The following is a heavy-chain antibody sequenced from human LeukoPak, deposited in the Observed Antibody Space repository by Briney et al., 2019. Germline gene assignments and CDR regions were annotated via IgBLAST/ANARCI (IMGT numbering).Heavy chain of an antibody. CDR3: ARGPIWGGSDY. CDR1: GVTFNSYA. CDR2: IITVFGTV. V-gene: IGHV1-69*13. J-gene: IGHJ4*02. Sequence: SVKVSCKASGVTFNSYAGNWVRQAPGQGLEWMGGIITVFGTVNYAQKFRGRVTIPADESTSTPYMELNSLRSEDTGLYYCARGPIWGGSDYWGQGTLVTVSS. D-gene: IGHD3-16*01.